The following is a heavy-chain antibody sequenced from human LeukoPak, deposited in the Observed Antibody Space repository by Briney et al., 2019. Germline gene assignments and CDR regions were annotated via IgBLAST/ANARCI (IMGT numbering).Heavy chain of an antibody. CDR1: GFTFSSYS. J-gene: IGHJ4*02. V-gene: IGHV3-15*01. D-gene: IGHD5-18*01. CDR3: TTDGNRRGYSYGYFFDY. Sequence: GGSLRLSCAASGFTFSSYSMNWVRQAPGKGLEWVGRIKSKTDGGTTDYAAPVKGRFTISRDDSKNTLYLQMNSLKTEDTAVYYCTTDGNRRGYSYGYFFDYWGQGTLVTVSS. CDR2: IKSKTDGGTT.